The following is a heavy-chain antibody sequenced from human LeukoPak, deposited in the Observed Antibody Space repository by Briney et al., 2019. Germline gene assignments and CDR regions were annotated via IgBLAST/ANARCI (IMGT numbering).Heavy chain of an antibody. CDR3: ARSPYPPYYYGSGSYYNPYGMDV. D-gene: IGHD3-10*01. CDR1: GGTFSSYA. J-gene: IGHJ6*02. CDR2: IIPILGIA. V-gene: IGHV1-69*04. Sequence: SVKVSCKASGGTFSSYAISWVRQAPGQGLEWMGRIIPILGIANYAQKFQGRVTITADKSTSTAYMELSSLRSEDTAVYYCARSPYPPYYYGSGSYYNPYGMDVWGQGTTDTVSS.